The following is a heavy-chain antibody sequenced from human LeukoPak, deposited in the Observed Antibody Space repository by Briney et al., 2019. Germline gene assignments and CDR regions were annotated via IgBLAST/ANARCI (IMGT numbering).Heavy chain of an antibody. V-gene: IGHV4-34*01. D-gene: IGHD5-12*01. J-gene: IGHJ4*02. CDR2: INQIGST. CDR3: ARGGRGGIVGTIVY. CDR1: DGSFSGYY. Sequence: SETLSLTCDAHDGSFSGYYWSWTRQPPGKGLEWIEPINQIGSTNYNPSLKSAVTIPVDTSQNQLSLKLGSVTAADTAVYCCARGGRGGIVGTIVYWGQGTLVTVSS.